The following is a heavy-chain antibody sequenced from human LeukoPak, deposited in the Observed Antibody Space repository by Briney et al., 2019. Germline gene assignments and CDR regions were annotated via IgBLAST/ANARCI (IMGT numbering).Heavy chain of an antibody. CDR2: IIPIFGTA. V-gene: IGHV1-69*13. CDR3: ARVVTRRNFWSGYYHDY. CDR1: GGTFSSYA. D-gene: IGHD3-3*01. J-gene: IGHJ4*02. Sequence: SVKVSCKASGGTFSSYAISWVRQAPGQGLEWMGGIIPIFGTANYAQKFQGRVTITADESKSTAYMELSSLRSEDTAVYYCARVVTRRNFWSGYYHDYWGQGTLVTVSS.